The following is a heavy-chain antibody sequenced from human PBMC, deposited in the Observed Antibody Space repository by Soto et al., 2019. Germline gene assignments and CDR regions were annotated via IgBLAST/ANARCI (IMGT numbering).Heavy chain of an antibody. V-gene: IGHV4-59*08. CDR2: IYYSGST. CDR1: GGSISSYY. CDR3: ARRPGSYYNWFDP. J-gene: IGHJ5*02. D-gene: IGHD3-10*01. Sequence: PSETLSLTCTVSGGSISSYYWSWIRQPPGKGLEWIGYIYYSGSTNYNPSLKSRVTISVDTSKNQFSLKLSSVTAADTAVYYCARRPGSYYNWFDPWGQGTLVTVS.